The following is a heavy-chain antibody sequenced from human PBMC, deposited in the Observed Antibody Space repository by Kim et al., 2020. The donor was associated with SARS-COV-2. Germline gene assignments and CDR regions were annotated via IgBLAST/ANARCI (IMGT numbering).Heavy chain of an antibody. CDR2: ISWNSGSI. V-gene: IGHV3-9*01. CDR3: AKDMRSSWSGYIPPYYYYGMDV. J-gene: IGHJ6*02. CDR1: GFTFDDYA. Sequence: GGSLRLSSAASGFTFDDYAMHWVRQAPGKGLEWVSGISWNSGSIGYADSVKGRFTSRDNAKNSLYLQMNSLRAEDTALYYCAKDMRSSWSGYIPPYYYYGMDVWGQGTTVTVSS. D-gene: IGHD3-3*01.